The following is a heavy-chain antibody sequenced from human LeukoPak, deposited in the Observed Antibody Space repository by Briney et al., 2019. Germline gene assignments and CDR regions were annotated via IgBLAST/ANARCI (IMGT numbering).Heavy chain of an antibody. CDR3: ARDFFWTYYYGSGSYIDY. CDR2: IKQDGSEK. CDR1: GFTFSSYW. V-gene: IGHV3-7*01. J-gene: IGHJ4*02. D-gene: IGHD3-10*01. Sequence: SGGSLRRSCAASGFTFSSYWMSWVRQAPGKGREWVANIKQDGSEKYYVDSVKGRFTISRDNTKNSMYLQMNSLRAEDTAVYYCARDFFWTYYYGSGSYIDYWGQGTLVTVSS.